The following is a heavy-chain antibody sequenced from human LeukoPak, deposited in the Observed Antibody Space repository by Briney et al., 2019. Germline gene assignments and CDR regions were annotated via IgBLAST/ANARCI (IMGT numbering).Heavy chain of an antibody. D-gene: IGHD6-6*01. J-gene: IGHJ5*02. V-gene: IGHV1-24*01. CDR1: GYTLTELS. CDR2: SDPEDGET. Sequence: ASVKVSCKVSGYTLTELSMHWVRQAPGKGLEWMGGSDPEDGETIYAQKFQGRVTMTEDTSTDTAYMELSSLRSEDTAVYYCATSHGLWQLGFSRWFDPWGQGTLVTVSS. CDR3: ATSHGLWQLGFSRWFDP.